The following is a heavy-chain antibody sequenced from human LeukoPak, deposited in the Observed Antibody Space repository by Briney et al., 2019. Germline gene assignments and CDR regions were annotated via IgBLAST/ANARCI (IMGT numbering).Heavy chain of an antibody. J-gene: IGHJ6*03. CDR1: GFTFSSHA. CDR2: ISYDGSNR. Sequence: GSSLRLSCAASGFTFSSHAIHWVRQAPGKGLEWVSIISYDGSNRNYADSEKGRFTVSRDNSKNTLYLQINSLSTEDTAVYYCARGGSGSYYYYFYYMDVWGKGATVTVSS. CDR3: ARGGSGSYYYYFYYMDV. V-gene: IGHV3-30*01. D-gene: IGHD3-10*01.